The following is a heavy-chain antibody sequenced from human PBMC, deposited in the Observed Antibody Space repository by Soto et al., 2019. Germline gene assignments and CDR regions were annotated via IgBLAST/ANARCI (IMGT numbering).Heavy chain of an antibody. Sequence: PGESLKISCRTSGYRFTAYGIAWVRQLPGKGLEWSGIIFPRDSDTRYSPSFQGQVTISADRSTSTVFLQWASLKASDTAVYFCARKDKSGYFNWFDPWGQGTLVTVSS. V-gene: IGHV5-51*01. CDR1: GYRFTAYG. CDR3: ARKDKSGYFNWFDP. D-gene: IGHD3-22*01. CDR2: IFPRDSDT. J-gene: IGHJ5*02.